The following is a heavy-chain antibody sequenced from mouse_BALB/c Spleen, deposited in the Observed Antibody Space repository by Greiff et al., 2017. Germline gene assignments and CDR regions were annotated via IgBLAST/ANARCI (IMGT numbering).Heavy chain of an antibody. CDR2: INSNGGST. CDR3: ARHDYEGYAMDY. CDR1: GFTFSSYY. Sequence: VQLKESGGGLVKLGGSLKLSCAASGFTFSSYYMSWVRQTPEKRLELVAAINSNGGSTYYPDTVKGRFTISRDNAKNTLYLQMSSLKSEDTALYYCARHDYEGYAMDYWGQGTSVTVSS. D-gene: IGHD2-4*01. V-gene: IGHV5-6-2*01. J-gene: IGHJ4*01.